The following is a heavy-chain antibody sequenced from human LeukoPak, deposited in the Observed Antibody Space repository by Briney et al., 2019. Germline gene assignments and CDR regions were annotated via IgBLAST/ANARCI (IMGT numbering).Heavy chain of an antibody. CDR2: IYYSGST. CDR3: ASPPRSGYDGEPLY. CDR1: GGSISSSSYY. Sequence: PSETLSLTCTVSGGSISSSSYYWGWIRQPPGKGLEWIGSIYYSGSTYYNPSLKSRVTISVDTSKNQFSLKLSSVTAADTAVYYCASPPRSGYDGEPLYWGQGTLVTVSS. V-gene: IGHV4-39*01. D-gene: IGHD5-12*01. J-gene: IGHJ4*02.